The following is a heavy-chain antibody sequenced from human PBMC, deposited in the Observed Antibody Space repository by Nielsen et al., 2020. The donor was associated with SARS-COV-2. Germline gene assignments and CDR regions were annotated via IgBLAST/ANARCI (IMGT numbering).Heavy chain of an antibody. Sequence: GESLKISCAASGFTFDDYGMSWVRQAPGKGLEWVSGINWNGGSTGYADSVKGRFTISRDNAKNSLYLQMNSLRAEDTALYHCARFLGLDLFYYYYYGMDVWGQGTTVTVSS. CDR2: INWNGGST. J-gene: IGHJ6*02. CDR1: GFTFDDYG. V-gene: IGHV3-20*01. CDR3: ARFLGLDLFYYYYYGMDV. D-gene: IGHD6-19*01.